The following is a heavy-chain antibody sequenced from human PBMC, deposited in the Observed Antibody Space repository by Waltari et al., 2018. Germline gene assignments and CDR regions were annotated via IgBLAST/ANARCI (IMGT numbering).Heavy chain of an antibody. Sequence: QVQLQQWGAGLLKPSETLSLTCAAYGGSFSGYYWSWIRQPPGKGLEWIGEINHSGSTNYNPSLKSRVTISVDTSKNQFSLKLSSVTAADTAVYYCARVRRYSYGYRPDYWGQGTLVTVSS. CDR3: ARVRRYSYGYRPDY. D-gene: IGHD5-18*01. CDR2: INHSGST. CDR1: GGSFSGYY. V-gene: IGHV4-34*01. J-gene: IGHJ4*02.